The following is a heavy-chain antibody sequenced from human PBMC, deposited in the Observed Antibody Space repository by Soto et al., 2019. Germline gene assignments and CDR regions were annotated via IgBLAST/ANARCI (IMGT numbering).Heavy chain of an antibody. CDR1: GGSFSGYY. Sequence: SETLSLTCAVYGGSFSGYYWSWIRQPPGKGLEWIGYIYYTGTTNYNPSPKSRVTISVDTSKNQSSLKLSSVTTADTAVYYCTKLPWAHYGGIFAPWGQGTLVTAPQ. J-gene: IGHJ5*02. CDR2: IYYTGTT. V-gene: IGHV4-34*01. D-gene: IGHD4-17*01. CDR3: TKLPWAHYGGIFAP.